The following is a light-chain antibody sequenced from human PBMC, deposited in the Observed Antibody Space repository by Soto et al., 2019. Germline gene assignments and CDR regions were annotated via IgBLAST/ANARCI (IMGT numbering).Light chain of an antibody. CDR1: SSNIGSNA. CDR2: SDD. V-gene: IGLV1-44*01. Sequence: QSVLTQPPSASGTPGQRVTISCSGSSSNIGSNAVSWYQHFPGTAPKVLIYSDDQWPSGVPDRFSGSKSGTSASLAISGLRAEDEADYFCAAWGDSLNTWVFGGGTKLTVL. CDR3: AAWGDSLNTWV. J-gene: IGLJ3*02.